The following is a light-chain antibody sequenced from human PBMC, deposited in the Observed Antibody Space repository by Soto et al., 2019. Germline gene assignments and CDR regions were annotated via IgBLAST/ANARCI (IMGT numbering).Light chain of an antibody. CDR1: SSNIGAGYD. V-gene: IGLV1-40*01. Sequence: QSVLTQPPSVSGAPGQRVTISCTGSSSNIGAGYDVHWYQQLPGTAPKLLIYGNSNRPSGVPDRFSGSKSGTSASLTITGLQAEDEADYYCQSYDSSLSGYVVFGGGTKLTVX. J-gene: IGLJ2*01. CDR3: QSYDSSLSGYVV. CDR2: GNS.